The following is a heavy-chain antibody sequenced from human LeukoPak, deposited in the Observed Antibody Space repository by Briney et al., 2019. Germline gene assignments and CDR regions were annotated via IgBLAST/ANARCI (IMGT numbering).Heavy chain of an antibody. CDR2: ISYSGST. D-gene: IGHD6-19*01. J-gene: IGHJ4*02. CDR1: GGSISRSYML. CDR3: SRQGNISGWTGHSDN. V-gene: IGHV4-39*01. Sequence: SETLSLTCTASGGSISRSYMLWVWIRQPPGQGLEWIGTISYSGSTYYNPSLKSRVTISVDTSTGHFSLKLSSVTAADTAVYFCSRQGNISGWTGHSDNWGQGTLVTVSS.